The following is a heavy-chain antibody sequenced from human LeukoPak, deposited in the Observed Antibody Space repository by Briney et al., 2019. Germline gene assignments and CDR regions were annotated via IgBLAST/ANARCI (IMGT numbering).Heavy chain of an antibody. CDR2: ISSGGNT. Sequence: GGSLRLSCAASGFTFNSYAMSWVRQAPGKGLEWVSGISSGGNTCYADSVKGRFTISRDNSENTLNLQMNSLRAEDTAIYYCAKARAGDITAAFNYWGQGTLVTVSS. CDR1: GFTFNSYA. D-gene: IGHD6-13*01. CDR3: AKARAGDITAAFNY. V-gene: IGHV3-23*01. J-gene: IGHJ4*02.